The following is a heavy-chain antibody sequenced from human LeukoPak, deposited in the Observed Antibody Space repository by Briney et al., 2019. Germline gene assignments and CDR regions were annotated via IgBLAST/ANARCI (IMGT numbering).Heavy chain of an antibody. V-gene: IGHV2-5*02. CDR2: LYWDDDK. CDR1: GFSLSTRGVG. J-gene: IGHJ4*02. CDR3: AHKYSERYYFDY. D-gene: IGHD2-15*01. Sequence: SGPTLVKPTQTLTPTCTFSGFSLSTRGVGVGWIRQPPGKALEWLALLYWDDDKRYSPSLKSRLTITKDTSKNQVVLTMTNMAPVDTATYYCAHKYSERYYFDYWGQGTLVTVSS.